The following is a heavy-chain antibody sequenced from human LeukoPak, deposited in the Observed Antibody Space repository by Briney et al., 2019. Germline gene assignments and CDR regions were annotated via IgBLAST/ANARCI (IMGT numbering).Heavy chain of an antibody. CDR1: GYTFTSYA. Sequence: VKVSFKASGYTFTSYAISWVRQAPGQGLEWMGGIIPIFGTANYAQKFQGRVTITADESTSTAYMELSSLRSEDTAVYYCARGPIAAADYYYYYMDVWAKGPRSPSP. V-gene: IGHV1-69*13. CDR2: IIPIFGTA. J-gene: IGHJ6*03. CDR3: ARGPIAAADYYYYYMDV. D-gene: IGHD6-13*01.